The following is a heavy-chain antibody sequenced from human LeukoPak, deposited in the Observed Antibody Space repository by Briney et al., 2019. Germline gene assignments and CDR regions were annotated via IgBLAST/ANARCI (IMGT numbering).Heavy chain of an antibody. J-gene: IGHJ5*02. D-gene: IGHD2-21*01. CDR1: GISLSRYW. Sequence: HPGGSLRLSCAASGISLSRYWMSWVRQAPGEGLEWVANIKQDESEKDYVDSVRGRFTISRDNAKNSLYLQMNSLRAEDPAVYYCARDLVIRGRWSWFDHWGQGTLVTVSS. CDR3: ARDLVIRGRWSWFDH. CDR2: IKQDESEK. V-gene: IGHV3-7*01.